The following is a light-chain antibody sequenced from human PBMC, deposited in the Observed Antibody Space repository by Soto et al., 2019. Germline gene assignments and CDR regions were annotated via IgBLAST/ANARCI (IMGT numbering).Light chain of an antibody. CDR3: QQYRHWPRT. Sequence: EIVLTQSPATLSVSPGERVTLSCRASQSVDINLAWYQQKPGQAPRLLIYGASTRATDMSGTFSGRGSGTEFTLTISNLLPEDFAVYYCQQYRHWPRTFGQGTKVEIK. CDR2: GAS. J-gene: IGKJ1*01. CDR1: QSVDIN. V-gene: IGKV3-15*01.